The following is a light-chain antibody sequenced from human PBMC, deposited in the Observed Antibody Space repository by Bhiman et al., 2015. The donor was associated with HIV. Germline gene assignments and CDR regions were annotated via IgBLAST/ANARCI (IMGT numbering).Light chain of an antibody. V-gene: IGLV2-14*01. CDR3: SSYTDSSTFNVL. CDR1: SSDVGGYNY. Sequence: QSALTQPASVSGSPGQSITISCTGTSSDVGGYNYVSWYQQHPGKAPKLMIFDVSKRPSGVSNRFSGSKSGNTASLTISGLQAEDEADYYCSSYTDSSTFNVLFGGGTKLTVL. J-gene: IGLJ2*01. CDR2: DVS.